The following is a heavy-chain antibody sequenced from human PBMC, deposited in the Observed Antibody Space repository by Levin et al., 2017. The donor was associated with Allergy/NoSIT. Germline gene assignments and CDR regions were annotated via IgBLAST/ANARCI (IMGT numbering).Heavy chain of an antibody. J-gene: IGHJ4*02. V-gene: IGHV3-21*06. CDR1: GFTFSSFT. Sequence: GGSLRLSCAASGFTFSSFTMKWVRQAPGEGLEWVSSISSDSSFIRYADSLKGRFTIARDNAKSSLHLQMNSLRAEDTAVYFCAGEASGSFGYWGQGTLVTVSS. CDR3: AGEASGSFGY. D-gene: IGHD6-25*01. CDR2: ISSDSSFI.